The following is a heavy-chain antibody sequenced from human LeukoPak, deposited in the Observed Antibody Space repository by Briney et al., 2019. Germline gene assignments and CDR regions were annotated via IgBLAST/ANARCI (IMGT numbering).Heavy chain of an antibody. CDR3: AAGYCGGGSCYRDFDY. CDR1: GFTFTSSA. Sequence: SVKVSCKASGFTFTSSAVQWVRQARGQRLEWIGWIVVGSGNTNYAQKFQERVTITRDMSTSTAYMELSSLRSEDTAVYYCAAGYCGGGSCYRDFDYWGQGTLVTVSS. V-gene: IGHV1-58*01. D-gene: IGHD2-15*01. CDR2: IVVGSGNT. J-gene: IGHJ4*02.